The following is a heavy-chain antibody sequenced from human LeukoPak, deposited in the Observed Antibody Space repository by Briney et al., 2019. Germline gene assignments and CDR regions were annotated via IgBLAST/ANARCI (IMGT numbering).Heavy chain of an antibody. CDR1: GDSVSSNSAA. CDR3: ARYYYDSRGYYYYYFDY. Sequence: SQTLSLTCAISGDSVSSNSAAWNWIRQSPSRGLEWLGRTYYRSKWSNDYAVSVKSRITINPDTSRNQFSLQLNSVTPEDSAVYYCARYYYDSRGYYYYYFDYWGQGTLVTVSS. D-gene: IGHD3-22*01. CDR2: TYYRSKWSN. V-gene: IGHV6-1*01. J-gene: IGHJ4*02.